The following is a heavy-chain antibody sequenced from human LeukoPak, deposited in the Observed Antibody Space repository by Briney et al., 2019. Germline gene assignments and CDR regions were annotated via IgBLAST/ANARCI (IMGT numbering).Heavy chain of an antibody. CDR2: ISGSGGST. Sequence: GGSLRLPCAASGFTFSSYAMSWVRQAPGKGLEWVSAISGSGGSTYYADSVKGRFTISRDNSKNTLYLQMNSLRAEDTAVYYCAKVEYDILTGCFDYWGQGTLVTVSS. J-gene: IGHJ4*02. CDR1: GFTFSSYA. D-gene: IGHD3-9*01. CDR3: AKVEYDILTGCFDY. V-gene: IGHV3-23*01.